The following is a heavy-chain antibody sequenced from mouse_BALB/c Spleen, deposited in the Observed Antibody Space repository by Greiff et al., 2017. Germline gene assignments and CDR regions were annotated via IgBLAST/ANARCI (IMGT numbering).Heavy chain of an antibody. Sequence: EVKLMESGGGLVKPGGSLKLSCAASGFAFSSYDMSWVRQTPEKRLEWVAYISSGGGSTYYPDTVKGRFTISRDNAKNTLYLQMSSLKSEDTDMYYCARSPDYYWYFEGWGAGTTVTVAS. V-gene: IGHV5-12-1*01. CDR1: GFAFSSYD. CDR3: ARSPDYYWYFEG. J-gene: IGHJ1*01. CDR2: ISSGGGST. D-gene: IGHD2-4*01.